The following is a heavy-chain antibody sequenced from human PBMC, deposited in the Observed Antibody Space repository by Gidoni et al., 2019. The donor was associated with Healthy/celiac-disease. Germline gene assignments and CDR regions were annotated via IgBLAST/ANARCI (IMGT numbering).Heavy chain of an antibody. CDR1: GGSISSYY. CDR2: IYTCGST. Sequence: QAQLQEPGPGLVKPSETLSLTCTVPGGSISSYYSSCLRHPAGKGLAWIGRIYTCGSTNYNPSLKSGVTMSVDTSKNHVSLKLSSVTAADTAVYYCARVQSVIAVAGADPNGFGYYGMDVWGQGTTVTVSS. V-gene: IGHV4-4*07. D-gene: IGHD6-19*01. J-gene: IGHJ6*02. CDR3: ARVQSVIAVAGADPNGFGYYGMDV.